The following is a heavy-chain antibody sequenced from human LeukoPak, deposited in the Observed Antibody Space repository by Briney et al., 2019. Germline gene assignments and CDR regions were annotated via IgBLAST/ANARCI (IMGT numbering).Heavy chain of an antibody. J-gene: IGHJ4*02. D-gene: IGHD3-10*01. V-gene: IGHV3-23*01. CDR3: AKDRLEFYGSARYYFDS. Sequence: GGSLRLSCAASGFTFSGYAMNWVRQAPGKGLEWVSSINGNGGSTYYADSVKGRFTISRDSSKDTLYLQMNSLRTEDTAVYFCAKDRLEFYGSARYYFDSWGQGSLVTVSS. CDR2: INGNGGST. CDR1: GFTFSGYA.